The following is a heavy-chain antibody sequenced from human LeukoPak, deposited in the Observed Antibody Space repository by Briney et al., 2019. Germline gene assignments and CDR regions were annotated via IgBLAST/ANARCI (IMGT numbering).Heavy chain of an antibody. Sequence: ASVKVSCKASGYTFTSYGISWVRQAPGQGLEWMGWISAYNGNTNYAQKLQGRVTMTTDTSTSTAYMELRSLRSDDTAVYYCARWSLNFWSGSRGGGWFDPWGQGTLVTVAS. J-gene: IGHJ5*02. CDR3: ARWSLNFWSGSRGGGWFDP. CDR1: GYTFTSYG. D-gene: IGHD3-3*01. CDR2: ISAYNGNT. V-gene: IGHV1-18*01.